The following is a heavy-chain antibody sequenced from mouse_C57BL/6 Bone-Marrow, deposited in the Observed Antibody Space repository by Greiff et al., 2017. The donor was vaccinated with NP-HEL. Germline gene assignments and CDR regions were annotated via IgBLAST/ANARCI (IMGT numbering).Heavy chain of an antibody. D-gene: IGHD1-1*01. CDR1: GYTFTDYE. V-gene: IGHV1-15*01. Sequence: VQLQQSGAELVRPGASVTLSCKASGYTFTDYEMHWVKQTPVHGLEWIGAIDPETGGTAYNQKFKGKAILTADKSSSTAYMELRSLTSEDSAVYYCTIYGSSPVAMDYWGQGTSVTVSS. J-gene: IGHJ4*01. CDR2: IDPETGGT. CDR3: TIYGSSPVAMDY.